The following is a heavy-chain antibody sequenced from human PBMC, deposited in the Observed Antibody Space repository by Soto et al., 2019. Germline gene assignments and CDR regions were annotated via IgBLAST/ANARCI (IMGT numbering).Heavy chain of an antibody. CDR3: ANGGLQLYYY. CDR1: GFTFSSYG. Sequence: QVQLVESGGGVVQPGRSLRLSCAASGFTFSSYGMHWVRQAPGKGLEWVAVISYDGSNKYYADSVKGRFTISRDNSKNTLYLQMNSLRAEDTAVYYCANGGLQLYYYWGQGTLVTVSS. D-gene: IGHD5-12*01. V-gene: IGHV3-30*18. CDR2: ISYDGSNK. J-gene: IGHJ4*02.